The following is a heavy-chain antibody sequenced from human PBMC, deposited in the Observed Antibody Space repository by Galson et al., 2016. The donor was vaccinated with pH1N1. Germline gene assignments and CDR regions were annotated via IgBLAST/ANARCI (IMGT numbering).Heavy chain of an antibody. D-gene: IGHD4-23*01. V-gene: IGHV1-24*01. CDR1: GYLLTELS. Sequence: CKVSGYLLTELSIFWVRQAPGKGLEWMGGFAAEDGETVYAQKLQGRVTMTEDTSTDTAYMELSSLRYEDTAVYYCATNSIDYYYYYMDVWGKGTTVTVSS. J-gene: IGHJ6*03. CDR3: ATNSIDYYYYYMDV. CDR2: FAAEDGET.